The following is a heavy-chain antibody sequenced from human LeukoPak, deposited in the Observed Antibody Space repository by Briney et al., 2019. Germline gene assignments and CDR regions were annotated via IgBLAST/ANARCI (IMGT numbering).Heavy chain of an antibody. CDR1: GGSISSSSYY. J-gene: IGHJ4*02. Sequence: SETLSLTCTVSGGSISSSSYYWGWIRQPPGKGLEWIGSIYYSGSTYYNPSLKSRVTISVDTSKNQFSLKLSSVTAADTAVYYCARVLSGWPDYWGQGTLVTVSS. V-gene: IGHV4-39*07. CDR2: IYYSGST. D-gene: IGHD6-19*01. CDR3: ARVLSGWPDY.